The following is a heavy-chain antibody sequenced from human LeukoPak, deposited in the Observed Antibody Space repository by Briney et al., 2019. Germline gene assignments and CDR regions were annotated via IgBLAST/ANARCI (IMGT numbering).Heavy chain of an antibody. V-gene: IGHV4-59*01. Sequence: SETLSLTCTVSGDSISSFYWSWIRQPPGKGLEWIGYIYYSGSTNYNPSLKSRVTISVDTSKNQFSLKLSSVTAADTAVYYCARSGIAVAGPDWFDPWGQGTLVTVSS. CDR1: GDSISSFY. J-gene: IGHJ5*02. CDR3: ARSGIAVAGPDWFDP. CDR2: IYYSGST. D-gene: IGHD6-19*01.